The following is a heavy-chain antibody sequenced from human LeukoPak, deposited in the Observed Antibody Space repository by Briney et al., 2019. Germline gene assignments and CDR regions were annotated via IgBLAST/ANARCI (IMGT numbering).Heavy chain of an antibody. CDR3: ARVKWFGESSYYYYGMDV. D-gene: IGHD3-10*01. CDR2: IKHRGST. CDR1: GGSFSGYY. Sequence: SETLSLTCAVYGGSFSGYYWSWIRQPPGKVLEWIGEIKHRGSTNYNPSLKSRVTISVDTSKNQFSLKLSSVTAADTAVYYCARVKWFGESSYYYYGMDVWGQGNTVTVSS. V-gene: IGHV4-34*01. J-gene: IGHJ6*02.